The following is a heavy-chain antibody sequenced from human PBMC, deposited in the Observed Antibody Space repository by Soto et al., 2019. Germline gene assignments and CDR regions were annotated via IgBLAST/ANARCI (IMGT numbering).Heavy chain of an antibody. D-gene: IGHD3-3*01. V-gene: IGHV1-2*02. CDR3: ARGGGVGVAGSAAFDM. J-gene: IGHJ3*02. CDR2: INPATGAA. Sequence: QLHLVQSGAVVKKPGASVTVSCSASGYPVTAYYMHWVRQAPGRGLEWMGGINPATGAAKYTQTLQGRVTMARDTSTGTVFMELGGRTSEETAVFYRARGGGVGVAGSAAFDMWGQGTLVTVSS. CDR1: GYPVTAYY.